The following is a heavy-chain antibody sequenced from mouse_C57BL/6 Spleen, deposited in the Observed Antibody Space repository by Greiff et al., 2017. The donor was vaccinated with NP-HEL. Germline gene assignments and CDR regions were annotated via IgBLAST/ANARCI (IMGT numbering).Heavy chain of an antibody. Sequence: VKLMESGEGLVKPGGSLKLSCAASGFTFSSYAMSWVRQTPEKRLEWVAYISSGGDYIYYADTVKGRFTISRDNARNTLYLQMSSLKSEDTAMYYCTRDSYGSSHYYAMDYWGQGTSVTVSS. CDR1: GFTFSSYA. CDR3: TRDSYGSSHYYAMDY. V-gene: IGHV5-9-1*02. CDR2: ISSGGDYI. J-gene: IGHJ4*01. D-gene: IGHD1-1*01.